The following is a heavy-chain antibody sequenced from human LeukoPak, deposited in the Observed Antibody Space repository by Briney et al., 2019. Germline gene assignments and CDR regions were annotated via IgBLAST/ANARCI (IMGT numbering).Heavy chain of an antibody. CDR1: GFTFSSYW. J-gene: IGHJ4*02. D-gene: IGHD3-10*01. CDR2: IKQDGSET. Sequence: GGSLRLSCAASGFTFSSYWMSWVRQAPGNGLEWVANIKQDGSETYYVDSVTGRFTISRDNAKNSLYLQMNSLRAEDTALYYCARAVVLLWSGEPNDYWGQGTLVTVSS. CDR3: ARAVVLLWSGEPNDY. V-gene: IGHV3-7*01.